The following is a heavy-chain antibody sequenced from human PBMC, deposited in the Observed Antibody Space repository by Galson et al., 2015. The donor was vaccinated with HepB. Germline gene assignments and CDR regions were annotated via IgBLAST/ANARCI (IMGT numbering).Heavy chain of an antibody. V-gene: IGHV1-3*01. CDR3: AREYFGSGSWDY. D-gene: IGHD3-10*01. CDR1: GHTFTSYV. J-gene: IGHJ4*02. CDR2: INAGNGNT. Sequence: SVKVSCKASGHTFTSYVMHWVRQAPGQRLEWMGWINAGNGNTGSSQKFQGRVTITRDTSASTAYMELSSLRSEDTAFYYCAREYFGSGSWDYGGQGTLVTVSS.